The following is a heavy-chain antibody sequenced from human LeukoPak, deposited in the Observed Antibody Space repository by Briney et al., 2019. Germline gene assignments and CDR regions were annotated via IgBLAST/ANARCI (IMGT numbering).Heavy chain of an antibody. Sequence: PSETLSLTCTVSGGSISSYYWSWIRQPPGKGLEWIGYIYYSGSTNYNPSLKSRVTMSVDTSKNQFSLKLSSVTAADTAVYYCARTAGIQLWLNYFDYWGQGTLVTVSS. D-gene: IGHD5-18*01. CDR1: GGSISSYY. J-gene: IGHJ4*02. V-gene: IGHV4-59*12. CDR2: IYYSGST. CDR3: ARTAGIQLWLNYFDY.